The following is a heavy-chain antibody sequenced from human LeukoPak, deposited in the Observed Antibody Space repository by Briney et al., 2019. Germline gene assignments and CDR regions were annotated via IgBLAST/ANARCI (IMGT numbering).Heavy chain of an antibody. CDR1: GGSISSSSYY. CDR3: ARHRRASDVVFDY. D-gene: IGHD5-24*01. CDR2: IYYSGST. J-gene: IGHJ4*02. V-gene: IGHV4-39*07. Sequence: PSETLSLTCTVSGGSISSSSYYWGWIRQPPGKGLEWIGSIYYSGSTYYNPSLKSRVTISVDTSKNQFSLKLSSVTAADTAVYYCARHRRASDVVFDYWGQGTLVIVSS.